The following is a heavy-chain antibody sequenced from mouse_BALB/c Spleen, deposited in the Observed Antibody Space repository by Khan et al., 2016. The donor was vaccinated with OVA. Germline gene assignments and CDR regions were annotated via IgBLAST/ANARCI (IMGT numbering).Heavy chain of an antibody. J-gene: IGHJ3*01. Sequence: EVQLQESGPGLVKPSQSLSLTCTVTGYSITSDYAWNWIRQFPGNKLEWMGYISYSCSTSYTPSLQSRISITRDTSKNQFFLQLNSVTTEATATYYCARGRAYWGQGTLVTVSA. CDR1: GYSITSDYA. CDR2: ISYSCST. D-gene: IGHD3-3*01. CDR3: ARGRAY. V-gene: IGHV3-2*02.